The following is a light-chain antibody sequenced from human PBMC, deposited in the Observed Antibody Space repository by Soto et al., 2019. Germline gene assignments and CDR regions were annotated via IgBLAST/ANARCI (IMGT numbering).Light chain of an antibody. Sequence: QSALTQPPSVSGAPGHRVTISCVGSSSNIGANYAVHWYQQLPGTAPKLLIYDYNKRPSGVPDRFSGSKSGTSASLAITGLQAEDEADYYCQSYDSSLTGWVFGTGTKVTVL. CDR2: DYN. J-gene: IGLJ1*01. CDR1: SSNIGANYA. CDR3: QSYDSSLTGWV. V-gene: IGLV1-40*01.